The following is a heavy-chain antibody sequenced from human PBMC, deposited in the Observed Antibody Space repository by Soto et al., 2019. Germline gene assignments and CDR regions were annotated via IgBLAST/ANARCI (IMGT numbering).Heavy chain of an antibody. D-gene: IGHD4-17*01. Sequence: SETLSLTCPVSGVSVSSGSYYWGWLRQSPGKGLEWIGSVYYRGRSYSKSSVKSRVTISVDTSKNQFSLNFNSVTASDTALYYCVSQRTTVLTQAYFDYWGPGALVTVSS. J-gene: IGHJ4*02. CDR1: GVSVSSGSYY. V-gene: IGHV4-39*01. CDR3: VSQRTTVLTQAYFDY. CDR2: VYYRGRS.